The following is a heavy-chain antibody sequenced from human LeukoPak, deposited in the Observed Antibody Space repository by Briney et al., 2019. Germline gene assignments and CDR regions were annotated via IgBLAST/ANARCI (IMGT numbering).Heavy chain of an antibody. D-gene: IGHD6-19*01. J-gene: IGHJ4*02. CDR2: ISWNSGSI. V-gene: IGHV3-9*01. CDR3: AREKALPGAGVIDY. Sequence: GGSLRLSCAASGFTFDDYAMHWVRQAPGKGLEWVSGISWNSGSIGYADSVKGRFTISRDNAKNSLYLQMNSLRAEDTALYYCAREKALPGAGVIDYWGQGTLVTVSS. CDR1: GFTFDDYA.